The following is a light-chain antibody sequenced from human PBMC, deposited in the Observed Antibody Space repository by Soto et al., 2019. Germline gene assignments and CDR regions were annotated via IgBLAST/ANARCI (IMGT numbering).Light chain of an antibody. V-gene: IGLV2-14*01. CDR3: SSYSSTKTRV. CDR2: EVR. Sequence: QSVLTQPASVSGSPGQSITISCTGTSSDVGNYNYVSWYQHHPGKAPKVMIYEVRNRPSGVSNRFSGSKYGNTASLTISVLQAEDEPDYYCSSYSSTKTRVFGTGTKVTVL. CDR1: SSDVGNYNY. J-gene: IGLJ1*01.